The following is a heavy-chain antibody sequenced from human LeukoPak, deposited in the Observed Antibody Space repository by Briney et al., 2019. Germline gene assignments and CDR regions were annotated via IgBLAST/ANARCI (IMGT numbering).Heavy chain of an antibody. J-gene: IGHJ4*02. CDR3: ARFTPTIDA. V-gene: IGHV4-39*07. CDR2: IYYSGST. Sequence: SETLSLTCTVSGGSISSSSYYWGWIRQPPGKGLEWIGSIYYSGSTYYNPSLKSRVTISVDTSKNQFSLKLSSVTAADTAVYYCARFTPTIDAWGQGTLVTVSS. D-gene: IGHD5-24*01. CDR1: GGSISSSSYY.